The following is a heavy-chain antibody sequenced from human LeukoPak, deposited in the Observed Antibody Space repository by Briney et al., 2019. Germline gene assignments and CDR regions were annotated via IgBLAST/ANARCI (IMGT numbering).Heavy chain of an antibody. V-gene: IGHV4-39*07. D-gene: IGHD1-26*01. CDR1: GGSISSYY. CDR3: AREGSSGSYEDY. J-gene: IGHJ4*02. CDR2: IYYSGST. Sequence: SETLSLTCTVSGGSISSYYWGWLRQPPGKGLEWIGSIYYSGSTYYNPSLKSRVTISVDTSKKQFSLKLSSVTAADTAVYYCAREGSSGSYEDYWGQGTLVTVSS.